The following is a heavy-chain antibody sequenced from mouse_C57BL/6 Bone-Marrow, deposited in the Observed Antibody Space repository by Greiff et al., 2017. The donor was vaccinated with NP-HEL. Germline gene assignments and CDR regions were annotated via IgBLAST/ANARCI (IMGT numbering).Heavy chain of an antibody. Sequence: QVQLQQSGAELARPGASVKMSCKASGYTFTSYTMHWVKQRPGQGLEWIGYINPSSGYTKYNQKLKDKATLTADKSSSTAYMQLSSLTSEDSAVYYCARWGTKAWFAYWGQGTLVTVSA. CDR3: ARWGTKAWFAY. V-gene: IGHV1-4*01. CDR1: GYTFTSYT. D-gene: IGHD1-3*01. J-gene: IGHJ3*01. CDR2: INPSSGYT.